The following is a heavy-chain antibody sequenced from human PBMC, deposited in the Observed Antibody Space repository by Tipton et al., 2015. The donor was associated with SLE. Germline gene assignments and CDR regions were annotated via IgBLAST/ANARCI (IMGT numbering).Heavy chain of an antibody. J-gene: IGHJ3*02. CDR2: IYPGDFDT. D-gene: IGHD6-13*01. V-gene: IGHV5-51*03. CDR1: GYSFTSYW. Sequence: QLVQSGAEVKKPGESLKISCKGSGYSFTSYWIGWVCQMPGKGLEWMGIIYPGDFDTRYSPSFQGQVTISADKSISTAYLQWSSLKASDTAIYFCERGGSSGSVHDAFDIWGQGTMVTVSS. CDR3: ERGGSSGSVHDAFDI.